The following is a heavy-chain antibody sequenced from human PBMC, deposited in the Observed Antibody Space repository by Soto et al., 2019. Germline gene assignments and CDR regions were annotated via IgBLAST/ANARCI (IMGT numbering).Heavy chain of an antibody. V-gene: IGHV3-15*01. CDR3: TTSKDMVRGVTLSFAY. CDR2: IKSKSDGGTT. J-gene: IGHJ4*02. D-gene: IGHD3-10*01. Sequence: EVQLVESGGGLVKPGGSLRLSCAASGFTFSNAWMSWVRQAPGKGLEWVGGIKSKSDGGTTDYAAPVKGRFTISRDDSKNTLYLQMNSLKTEDTAVYYGTTSKDMVRGVTLSFAYWGQGTLVTVSS. CDR1: GFTFSNAW.